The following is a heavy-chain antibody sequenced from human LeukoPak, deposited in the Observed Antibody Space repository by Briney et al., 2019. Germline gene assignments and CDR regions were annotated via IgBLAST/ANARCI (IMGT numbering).Heavy chain of an antibody. J-gene: IGHJ4*02. Sequence: SETLSLTCAVSGGSISSSNWWSWVRQPPGKGLEWIGEVYHSGYTNYNPSLKSRVTISVGKSKNQFSLKLSSVTAADTAIYYCARDPGSKQLATQGDYWGQGTLVTVSS. D-gene: IGHD6-6*01. CDR2: VYHSGYT. V-gene: IGHV4-4*02. CDR1: GGSISSSNW. CDR3: ARDPGSKQLATQGDY.